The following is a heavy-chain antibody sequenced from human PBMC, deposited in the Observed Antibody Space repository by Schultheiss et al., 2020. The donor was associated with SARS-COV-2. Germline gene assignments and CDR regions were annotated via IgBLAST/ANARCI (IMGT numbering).Heavy chain of an antibody. V-gene: IGHV1-18*04. CDR2: ISGYNGDT. D-gene: IGHD6-13*01. CDR1: GYTFTSYY. J-gene: IGHJ6*02. CDR3: ASRGSDSSSWYYYYGMDV. Sequence: ASVKVSCKASGYTFTSYYMHWVRQAPGQGLEWMGWISGYNGDTKYAQKFQGRVIMTADTSSSTVYMELSSLRSEDTAVYYCASRGSDSSSWYYYYGMDVWGQGTTVTVSS.